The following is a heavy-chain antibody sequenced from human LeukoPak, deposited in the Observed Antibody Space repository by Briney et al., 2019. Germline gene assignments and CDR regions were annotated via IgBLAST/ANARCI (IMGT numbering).Heavy chain of an antibody. CDR2: IKQDGSEK. CDR1: GFTFSSYW. J-gene: IGHJ4*02. V-gene: IGHV3-7*03. CDR3: ARVGVEQQLEEYYFDY. Sequence: GGSLRLSCAASGFTFSSYWMSWVRQAPGKGLEWVANIKQDGSEKYYVDSVMGRFTISRDNAKNSLYLQMNSLRAEDTAVYYCARVGVEQQLEEYYFDYWGQGTLVTVSS. D-gene: IGHD6-13*01.